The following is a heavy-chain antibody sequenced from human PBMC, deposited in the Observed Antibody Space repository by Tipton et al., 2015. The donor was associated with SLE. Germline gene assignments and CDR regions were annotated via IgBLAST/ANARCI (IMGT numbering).Heavy chain of an antibody. CDR3: ARDSPLYYDFWSGYYKAYYQYGLDV. CDR1: GFTFSSYT. Sequence: SLRLSCAASGFTFSSYTMNWVRQAPGKGLEWVSSISGDSSYIFYADSLKGRFTISRDNAKNSLYLQMNSLRAEDTAVYYCARDSPLYYDFWSGYYKAYYQYGLDVWGQGTTVTVSS. CDR2: ISGDSSYI. J-gene: IGHJ6*02. D-gene: IGHD3-3*01. V-gene: IGHV3-21*01.